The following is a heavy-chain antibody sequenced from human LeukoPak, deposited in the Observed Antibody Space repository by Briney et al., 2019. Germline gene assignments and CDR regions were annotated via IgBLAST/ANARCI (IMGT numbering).Heavy chain of an antibody. CDR1: GYTFTTYD. V-gene: IGHV1-8*01. CDR3: ARGRTSGPNYDFWSGPRKNYYMDV. Sequence: ASVKVSCKASGYTFTTYDINWVRQATGQGLEWMGWMNPNSGNTGYAQKFQGRVTITRNTSISTAYMELSSLRSEDTAVYYCARGRTSGPNYDFWSGPRKNYYMDVWGKGTTVTVSS. D-gene: IGHD3-3*01. CDR2: MNPNSGNT. J-gene: IGHJ6*03.